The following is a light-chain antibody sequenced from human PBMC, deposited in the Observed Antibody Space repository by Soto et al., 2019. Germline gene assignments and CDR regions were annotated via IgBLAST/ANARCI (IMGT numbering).Light chain of an antibody. CDR3: QQSYSPPPVT. Sequence: DIQMTQSPSSLSASVGDTVTITCRASQDIRNDLGWYQQKPGKAPKRLIYAASSLQSGVPSRFSGSGSGTDFTLTISSLQPEDFATYYCQQSYSPPPVTFGQGTRLEIK. CDR2: AAS. CDR1: QDIRND. J-gene: IGKJ5*01. V-gene: IGKV1-39*01.